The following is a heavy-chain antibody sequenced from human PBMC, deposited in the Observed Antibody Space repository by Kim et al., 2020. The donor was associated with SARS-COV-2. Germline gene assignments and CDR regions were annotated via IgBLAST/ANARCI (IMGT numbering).Heavy chain of an antibody. J-gene: IGHJ4*02. CDR3: ARYSSSWYGYFDY. Sequence: YSQKVQGRVNITRDTAESTAYRELSSLRSEDTAVYYCARYSSSWYGYFDYWGQGTLVTVSS. D-gene: IGHD6-13*01. V-gene: IGHV1-3*01.